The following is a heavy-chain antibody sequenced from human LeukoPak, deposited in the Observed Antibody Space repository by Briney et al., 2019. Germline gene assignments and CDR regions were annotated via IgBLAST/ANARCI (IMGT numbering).Heavy chain of an antibody. D-gene: IGHD6-19*01. CDR1: GFTFSSYA. CDR2: ICGSGGST. J-gene: IGHJ4*02. V-gene: IGHV3-23*01. CDR3: AKDQSAVAGFGFDY. Sequence: PGGSLRLSCAASGFTFSSYAMSWVRQAPGKGLEWVSAICGSGGSTYYADSVKGLFTISRDNSKNTLYLQMNSLRAEDTAVYYCAKDQSAVAGFGFDYWGQGTLVTVSS.